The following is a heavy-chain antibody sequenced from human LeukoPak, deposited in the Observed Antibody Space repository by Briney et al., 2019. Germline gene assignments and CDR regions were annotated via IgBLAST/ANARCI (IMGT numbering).Heavy chain of an antibody. V-gene: IGHV3-30*04. CDR1: GFTFSSYA. CDR3: ARDGPKLMVYGYYYYYYMDV. Sequence: GGSLRLSCAASGFTFSSYAMHWVRQAPGKGLEWVAVISYDGSNKYYADSVKGRFTISRDNSKNTLYLQMNSLRAEDTAVYYCARDGPKLMVYGYYYYYYMDVWGKGTTVTVSS. J-gene: IGHJ6*03. D-gene: IGHD2-8*01. CDR2: ISYDGSNK.